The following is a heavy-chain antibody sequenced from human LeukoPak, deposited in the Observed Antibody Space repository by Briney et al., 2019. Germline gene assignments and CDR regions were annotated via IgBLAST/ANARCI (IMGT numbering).Heavy chain of an antibody. V-gene: IGHV3-30*18. J-gene: IGHJ4*02. CDR3: AKDQSRAVTGTWDF. CDR1: GFTFSSFG. Sequence: PGGSLRLSCAASGFTFSSFGIHWVRHAPGKGLEWVALISYDGSAGYYADSVGGRFTVSRDNSKTTVYLQMNRLRPEDTAVYHCAKDQSRAVTGTWDFWGQGTLVTVSS. D-gene: IGHD6-19*01. CDR2: ISYDGSAG.